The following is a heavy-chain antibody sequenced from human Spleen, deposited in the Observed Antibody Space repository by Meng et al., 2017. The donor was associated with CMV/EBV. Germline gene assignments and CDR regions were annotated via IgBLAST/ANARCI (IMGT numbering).Heavy chain of an antibody. CDR3: AKAFSSSWYREYYDF. Sequence: GESLKISCAASGFTFSSFAMNWVRQAPGKGLEWVSAISGSGGSTYYADSVKGRFTISRDNSKNTLFLQMNSLRAEDTAIYYCAKAFSSSWYREYYDFWGQGTLVTVSS. D-gene: IGHD6-13*01. V-gene: IGHV3-23*01. CDR1: GFTFSSFA. CDR2: ISGSGGST. J-gene: IGHJ4*02.